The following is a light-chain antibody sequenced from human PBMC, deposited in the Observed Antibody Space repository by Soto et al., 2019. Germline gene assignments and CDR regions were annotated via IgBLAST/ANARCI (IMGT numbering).Light chain of an antibody. CDR1: SSDIGDYDY. V-gene: IGLV2-14*01. CDR3: CSYTDIALDVV. CDR2: DVT. Sequence: QSALTQPASVSGSPGQSITISCTETSSDIGDYDYVSWYQHLPGKAPKLLIFDVTHRPSGVSDRFSGSKSGNTASLTISGVRPEDEADYYCCSYTDIALDVVFGGGTKLTVL. J-gene: IGLJ2*01.